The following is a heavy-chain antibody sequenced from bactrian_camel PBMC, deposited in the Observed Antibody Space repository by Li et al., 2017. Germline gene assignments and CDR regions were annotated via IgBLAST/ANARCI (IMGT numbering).Heavy chain of an antibody. CDR2: INSGGGNT. V-gene: IGHV3S40*01. J-gene: IGHJ4*01. D-gene: IGHD2*01. Sequence: EVQLVESGGGLVQPGGSLRLSCATSGFTFSDYTMGWVRQAPGKGLEWVSNINSGGGNTKYADSVKGRFTISRDNAKNTVYLQMNSLKSEDTGRYFCATPTYTTSTYCDSGYCPNEYNHWGQGTQVTVS. CDR3: ATPTYTTSTYCDSGYCPNEYNH. CDR1: GFTFSDYT.